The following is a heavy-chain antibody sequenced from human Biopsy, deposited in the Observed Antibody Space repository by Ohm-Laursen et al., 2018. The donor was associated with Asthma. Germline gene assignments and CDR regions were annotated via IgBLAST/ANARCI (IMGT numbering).Heavy chain of an antibody. CDR2: INSVFGTT. CDR1: GGTFNTYV. V-gene: IGHV1-69*13. D-gene: IGHD2-2*01. CDR3: ARKAGSCISRTCYSLDF. Sequence: SVKVSCKSLGGTFNTYVIGWVRQAPGRGLEWTGGINSVFGTTTYPQKFQDRVTITADDSTSTVYMELSSLRSEDTAVYYCARKAGSCISRTCYSLDFWGQGTLVTVSS. J-gene: IGHJ4*02.